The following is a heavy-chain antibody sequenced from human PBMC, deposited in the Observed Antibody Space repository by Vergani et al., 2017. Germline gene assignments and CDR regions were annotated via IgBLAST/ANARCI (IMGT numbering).Heavy chain of an antibody. CDR3: ARDRPDYYNKDCYFFSRNTFFDM. CDR1: GDSINTDDFY. J-gene: IGHJ4*02. V-gene: IGHV4-30-4*08. D-gene: IGHD3-22*01. CDR2: INRYGRP. Sequence: QMQLRESGPGLVRPSQTLSLICNVSGDSINTDDFYWNWIRQAPGKGLEWIGNINRYGRPTDSPSLQSRFTISIDTSKNQFSLSLTSVTVSGTAVYFCARDRPDYYNKDCYFFSRNTFFDMWSQEALVAVSS.